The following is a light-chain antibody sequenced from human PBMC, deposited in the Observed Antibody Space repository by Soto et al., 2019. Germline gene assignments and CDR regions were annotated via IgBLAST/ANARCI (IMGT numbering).Light chain of an antibody. CDR3: TSYTGSRSLVV. J-gene: IGLJ2*01. CDR1: SSDIGSYNY. V-gene: IGLV2-14*01. CDR2: EVS. Sequence: QSPLTQPASVSASPGQSIPISCTGTSSDIGSYNYVSWYRHHPGKAPQLMIYEVSHRPSGMSHRFSGSKSGNTASLTISGLQAEEEGYYYCTSYTGSRSLVVFGGGTKLTVL.